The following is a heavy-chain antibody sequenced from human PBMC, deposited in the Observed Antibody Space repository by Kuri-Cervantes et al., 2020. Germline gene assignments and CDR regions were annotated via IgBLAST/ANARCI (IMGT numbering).Heavy chain of an antibody. J-gene: IGHJ5*02. D-gene: IGHD3-10*01. Sequence: GSLRLSCAVYGGSFSGYYWSWIRQPPGKGLEWIGEINHRGSTNYNPSLKSRVTISVDTSKNQFSLKLSSVTAADTAVYYCARGGRSWFDPWGQGTLVTVSS. CDR3: ARGGRSWFDP. CDR1: GGSFSGYY. V-gene: IGHV4-34*01. CDR2: INHRGST.